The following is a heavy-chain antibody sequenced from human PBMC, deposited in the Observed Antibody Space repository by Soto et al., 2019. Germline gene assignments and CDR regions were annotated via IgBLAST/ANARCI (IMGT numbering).Heavy chain of an antibody. J-gene: IGHJ3*01. Sequence: GCSLRLCCAASGFIFNIYAMNWVRQAPGKGLEWVSVIGGRGNSAYYADSVQGRFTISRDNSKNTLSLQMSSLTADDTAIYYCVREGRGSFDFWGRGTMVTVSS. CDR2: IGGRGNSA. V-gene: IGHV3-23*01. D-gene: IGHD5-12*01. CDR3: VREGRGSFDF. CDR1: GFIFNIYA.